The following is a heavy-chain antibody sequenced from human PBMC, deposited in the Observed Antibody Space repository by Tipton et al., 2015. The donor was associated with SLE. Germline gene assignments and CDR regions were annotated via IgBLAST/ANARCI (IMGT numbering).Heavy chain of an antibody. J-gene: IGHJ3*02. CDR1: GGSFSSDPYY. D-gene: IGHD3-16*01. CDR2: IYASGST. Sequence: TLSLTCTVSGGSFSSDPYYWSLIRQPAGKGLEWIGRIYASGSTNYNPSLKSRVTISVDTSKNQFSLRQSSVTAADTAVYYCARGGGSRTAFDIWGQGTMVTVSS. V-gene: IGHV4-61*02. CDR3: ARGGGSRTAFDI.